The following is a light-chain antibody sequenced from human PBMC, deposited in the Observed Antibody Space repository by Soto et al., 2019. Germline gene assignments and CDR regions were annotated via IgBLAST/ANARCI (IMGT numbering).Light chain of an antibody. CDR2: AAS. CDR1: QSISSY. Sequence: DIQMTQSPSSLSASVGDRVTITCRASQSISSYLNWYQQKPGIAPKLLIYAASSLQSGVPSRFSCSGSGTDVTLTIGSLQPEDFATYYCQQSYSTPWTFGQGTKVEIK. CDR3: QQSYSTPWT. V-gene: IGKV1-39*01. J-gene: IGKJ1*01.